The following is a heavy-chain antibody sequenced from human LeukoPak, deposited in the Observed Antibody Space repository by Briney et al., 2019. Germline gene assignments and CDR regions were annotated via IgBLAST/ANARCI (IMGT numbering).Heavy chain of an antibody. CDR1: GLTFSSYA. J-gene: IGHJ3*01. CDR3: TTASVTMVRGVINPDAFDV. D-gene: IGHD3-10*01. CDR2: IMSKTDGGTT. Sequence: GGSLRLSCAASGLTFSSYALTWVRQAPGKGLEWVGRIMSKTDGGTTAYAAPVKGRFTISRDDSKNTLYLQMKGLETEDTAVYYCTTASVTMVRGVINPDAFDVWGLGTMVIVSS. V-gene: IGHV3-15*01.